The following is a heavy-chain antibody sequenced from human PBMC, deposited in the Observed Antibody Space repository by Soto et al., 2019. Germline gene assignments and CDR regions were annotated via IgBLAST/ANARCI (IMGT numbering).Heavy chain of an antibody. D-gene: IGHD1-26*01. J-gene: IGHJ6*02. CDR1: GFTFSSYG. CDR3: ARGSGTYYYYGMDV. CDR2: IWYDGSNK. Sequence: PGGSLRPSCAASGFTFSSYGMHWVRQAPGKGLEWVAVIWYDGSNKYYADSVKGRFTISRDNSKNTLYLQMNSLRAEDTAVYYCARGSGTYYYYGMDVWGQGTRVTVAS. V-gene: IGHV3-33*01.